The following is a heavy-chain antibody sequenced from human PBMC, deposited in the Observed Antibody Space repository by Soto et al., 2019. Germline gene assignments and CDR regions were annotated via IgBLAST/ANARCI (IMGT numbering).Heavy chain of an antibody. D-gene: IGHD3-3*01. V-gene: IGHV3-23*04. Sequence: DEQLVESGGGSLQPGGSLRLSCAASGFSFRNYAMTWVRQSPGKGLEWVSLISSGGGTTNYADSVKGRFSISRDNSQNRLYLQMNGLRGEDTALNYCAKLKGGLGRFYGMDAWGQGTMVIVSS. J-gene: IGHJ6*02. CDR1: GFSFRNYA. CDR3: AKLKGGLGRFYGMDA. CDR2: ISSGGGTT.